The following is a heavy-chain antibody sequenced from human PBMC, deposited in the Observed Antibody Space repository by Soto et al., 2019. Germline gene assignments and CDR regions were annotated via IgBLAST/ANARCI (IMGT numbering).Heavy chain of an antibody. CDR1: GASIDDRGHH. Sequence: SETLSLTCSVSGASIDDRGHHWGWIRQPPGKGLEWIGSIYYSGSTYNNPSLRSRVSMSIDTSKDQFSLKLKSVTAADTALYFCARQRTSVVTQAYFDVWGPGSLVTVSS. D-gene: IGHD2-21*02. CDR3: ARQRTSVVTQAYFDV. V-gene: IGHV4-39*01. CDR2: IYYSGST. J-gene: IGHJ4*02.